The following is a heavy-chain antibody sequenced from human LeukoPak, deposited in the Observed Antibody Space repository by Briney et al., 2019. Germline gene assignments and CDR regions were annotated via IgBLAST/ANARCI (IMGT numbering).Heavy chain of an antibody. CDR1: GFTFSSYA. V-gene: IGHV3-23*01. CDR2: ISGSGTST. D-gene: IGHD2-2*02. J-gene: IGHJ6*03. Sequence: GSLRLSCAASGFTFSSYAMSWVRQAPGKGLEWVSSISGSGTSTYYADSVKGRFTISRDNSKNTLYPQMNSLRAEDAAVYYCAKAVRYCSSTSCYIGYYYYMDVWGKGTTVTVSS. CDR3: AKAVRYCSSTSCYIGYYYYMDV.